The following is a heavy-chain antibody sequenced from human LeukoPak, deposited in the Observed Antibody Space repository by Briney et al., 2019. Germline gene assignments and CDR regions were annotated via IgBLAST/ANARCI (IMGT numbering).Heavy chain of an antibody. Sequence: GGSLRLSCAASGLTFSYYWMHWVRQAPGKGLEWVSFITSSSSSIYYADSVKGRFTISRDNAKNSLYLQMNGLRDGDTAVYYCARGRRGGGYSYGYDAFDIWGQGTMVTVSS. CDR2: ITSSSSSI. D-gene: IGHD5-18*01. V-gene: IGHV3-48*02. J-gene: IGHJ3*02. CDR3: ARGRRGGGYSYGYDAFDI. CDR1: GLTFSYYW.